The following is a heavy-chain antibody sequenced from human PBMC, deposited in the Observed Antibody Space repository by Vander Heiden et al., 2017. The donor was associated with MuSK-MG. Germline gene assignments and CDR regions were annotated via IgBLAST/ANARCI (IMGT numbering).Heavy chain of an antibody. Sequence: QVQLVQSGADVKKPGAAVKVPCKASGYRFTGLYMHCVRTPPGQGLEWMGLINPYSGDTNYEQKFQGRVTMTRDTSISTAYMELSTLRSDDTAVYYCARAGYRNGADYWGQGTLVTVSS. CDR1: GYRFTGLY. CDR2: INPYSGDT. CDR3: ARAGYRNGADY. J-gene: IGHJ4*02. D-gene: IGHD5-18*01. V-gene: IGHV1-2*02.